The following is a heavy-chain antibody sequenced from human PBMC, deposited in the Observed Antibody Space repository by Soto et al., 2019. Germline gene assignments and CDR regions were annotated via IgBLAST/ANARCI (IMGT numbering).Heavy chain of an antibody. D-gene: IGHD4-17*01. CDR2: INPNSGDT. V-gene: IGHV1-2*04. CDR3: ARVTNYGLLFDY. J-gene: IGHJ4*02. CDR1: GYTFTGHY. Sequence: GASVKVSCKASGYTFTGHYMHWVRQAPGQGLEWMGWINPNSGDTNYAQKFQGWVTMTRDTSISTAYMELSRLRSDDTAVYYCARVTNYGLLFDYWGQGTLVTVSS.